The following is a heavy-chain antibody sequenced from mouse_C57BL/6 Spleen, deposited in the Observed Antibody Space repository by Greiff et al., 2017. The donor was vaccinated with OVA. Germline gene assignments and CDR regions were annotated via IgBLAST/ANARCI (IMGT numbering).Heavy chain of an antibody. J-gene: IGHJ4*01. V-gene: IGHV1-22*01. Sequence: EVQLQQSGPELVKPGASVKMSCKASGYTFTDYNMHWVKQSHGKSLEWIGYINPNNGGTSYNQKFKGKATLTVNKSSSTAYMELRSLTSEDSAVYYCARILDSYYYGSSYAMDYWGQGTSVTVSS. D-gene: IGHD1-1*01. CDR1: GYTFTDYN. CDR3: ARILDSYYYGSSYAMDY. CDR2: INPNNGGT.